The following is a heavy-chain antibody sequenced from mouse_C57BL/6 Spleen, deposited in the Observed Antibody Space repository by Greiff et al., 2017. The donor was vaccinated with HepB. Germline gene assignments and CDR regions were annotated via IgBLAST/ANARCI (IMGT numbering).Heavy chain of an antibody. J-gene: IGHJ1*03. CDR3: ARIYYGNYGRYFDV. V-gene: IGHV5-4*03. CDR1: GFTFSSYA. Sequence: EVKVVESGGGLVKPGGSLKLSCAASGFTFSSYAMSWVRQTPEKRLEWVATISDGGSYTYYPDNVKGRFTISRDNAKNNLYLQMSHLKSEDTAMYYCARIYYGNYGRYFDVWGTGTTVTVSS. D-gene: IGHD2-1*01. CDR2: ISDGGSYT.